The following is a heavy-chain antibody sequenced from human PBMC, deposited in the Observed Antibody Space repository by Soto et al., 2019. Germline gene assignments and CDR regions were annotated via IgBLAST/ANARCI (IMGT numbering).Heavy chain of an antibody. Sequence: DVQLLESGGHLVQPGGSLRLSCAASGFTFSSYAMSWVRQAPGKGLEWVSSVSAGGDMTYYSDSVKGRFTISRDNSNNALFLQMNSLRIEDTDLYYCARGDRGGSGSPASYYYSGLDVWGQGTTVTFS. CDR1: GFTFSSYA. J-gene: IGHJ6*02. CDR3: ARGDRGGSGSPASYYYSGLDV. V-gene: IGHV3-23*01. D-gene: IGHD3-10*01. CDR2: VSAGGDMT.